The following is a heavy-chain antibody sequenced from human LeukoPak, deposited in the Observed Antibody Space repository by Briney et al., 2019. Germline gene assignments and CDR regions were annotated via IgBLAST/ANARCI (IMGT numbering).Heavy chain of an antibody. Sequence: QPGRSLRLSCAASGFTFSSYGMHWVRQAPGKGLEWVAVIWYDGSNKYYADSVKGRFTISRDNSKNTLYLRMNSLRAEDTAVYYCARGLFVVVPAAIVSDFDYWGQGALVTVSS. D-gene: IGHD2-2*01. CDR3: ARGLFVVVPAAIVSDFDY. V-gene: IGHV3-33*01. CDR1: GFTFSSYG. J-gene: IGHJ4*02. CDR2: IWYDGSNK.